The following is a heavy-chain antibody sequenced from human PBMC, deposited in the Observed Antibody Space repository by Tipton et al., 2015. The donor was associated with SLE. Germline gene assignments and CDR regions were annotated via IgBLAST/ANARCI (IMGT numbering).Heavy chain of an antibody. Sequence: GSLRLSCPAPGFSFSNYAMNWVRQAPGKGLEWVSYISAGSSTIYYADSVKGRFTISRDNAESSLYLQMNSLRAEDTAVYYCARGPLTGHYFDNWGQGTSVTVSS. CDR1: GFSFSNYA. CDR3: ARGPLTGHYFDN. CDR2: ISAGSSTI. V-gene: IGHV3-48*01. J-gene: IGHJ4*02. D-gene: IGHD3-16*01.